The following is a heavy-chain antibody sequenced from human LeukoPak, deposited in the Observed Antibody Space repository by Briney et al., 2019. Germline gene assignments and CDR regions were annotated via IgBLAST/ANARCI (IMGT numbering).Heavy chain of an antibody. CDR2: IKQDGSEK. J-gene: IGHJ6*02. CDR3: ARGASPYYYYGKDV. CDR1: GFTFSNYA. V-gene: IGHV3-7*03. D-gene: IGHD1-26*01. Sequence: GGSLRLSCAASGFTFSNYAMSWVRQAPGKGLEWVANIKQDGSEKYYVDSVKGRFTISRDNAKNSLYLQMNSLRAEDTAVYYCARGASPYYYYGKDVWGQGTTVTVSS.